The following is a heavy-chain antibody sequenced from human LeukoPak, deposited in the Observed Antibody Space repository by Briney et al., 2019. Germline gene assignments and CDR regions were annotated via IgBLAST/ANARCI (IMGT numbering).Heavy chain of an antibody. D-gene: IGHD4-11*01. J-gene: IGHJ5*02. CDR3: AREGSSTVTTSLESGWFDP. Sequence: SSVKVSCKASGYTFTSYAISWVRQAPGQGLEWMGGIIPIFGTANYAQKFQGRVTITTDESTSTAYMELSSLRSEDTAVYYCAREGSSTVTTSLESGWFDPWGQGTLVTVSS. CDR1: GYTFTSYA. CDR2: IIPIFGTA. V-gene: IGHV1-69*05.